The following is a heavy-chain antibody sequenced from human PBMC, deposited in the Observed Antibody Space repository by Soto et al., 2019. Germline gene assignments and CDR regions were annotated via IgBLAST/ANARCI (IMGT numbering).Heavy chain of an antibody. D-gene: IGHD6-13*01. CDR1: GLTFSSYW. Sequence: EVQLVESGGGLVQPGGSLSLSCAASGLTFSSYWMHWVRQAPGQGLVWVSRMNSDGSSTSYADSVKGRFTISRDNAKNTLYLQMNSLRAEDTALYYCAREYSSSRYFDYWGQGTLVTVSS. CDR3: AREYSSSRYFDY. J-gene: IGHJ4*02. CDR2: MNSDGSST. V-gene: IGHV3-74*01.